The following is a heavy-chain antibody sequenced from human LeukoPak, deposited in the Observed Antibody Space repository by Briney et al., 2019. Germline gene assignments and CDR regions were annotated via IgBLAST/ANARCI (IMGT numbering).Heavy chain of an antibody. V-gene: IGHV4-34*01. Sequence: SETLSLTCAVYGGSLSGYYWSWIRQPPGKGLEWIGEINHSGSTNYNPSLKSRVTISVDTSKNQFSLKLSSVTAADTAVYYCARRKPVQPSYNWFDPWGQGTLVTVSS. D-gene: IGHD1-1*01. CDR1: GGSLSGYY. CDR2: INHSGST. J-gene: IGHJ5*02. CDR3: ARRKPVQPSYNWFDP.